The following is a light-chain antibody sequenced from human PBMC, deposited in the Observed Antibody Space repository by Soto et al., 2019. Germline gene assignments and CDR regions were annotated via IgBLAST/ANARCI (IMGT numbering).Light chain of an antibody. CDR1: QSISSY. J-gene: IGKJ3*01. CDR2: AAS. CDR3: QQRNT. Sequence: DIQMTQSPSSLSASVGDRVTITCRASQSISSYLNWYQQKPGKAPKLLIYAASSLQSGVPSRFSGSGSGTDFTLTISSLQPEDFATYYCQQRNTFGPGTKGIS. V-gene: IGKV1-39*01.